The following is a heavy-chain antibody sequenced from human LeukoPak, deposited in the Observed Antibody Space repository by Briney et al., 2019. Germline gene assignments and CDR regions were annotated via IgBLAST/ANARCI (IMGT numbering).Heavy chain of an antibody. CDR3: ASGYSYGFDY. CDR2: IYYSWDT. D-gene: IGHD5-18*01. CDR1: GGSISSTRYY. Sequence: SETLSLTCTVSGGSISSTRYYWGWIRQPPGKGLEWIGSIYYSWDTYYNPSLKSRVTISVDTSKNQFSLKLSSVTAADTAVYYCASGYSYGFDYWGQGTLVTVSS. V-gene: IGHV4-39*07. J-gene: IGHJ4*02.